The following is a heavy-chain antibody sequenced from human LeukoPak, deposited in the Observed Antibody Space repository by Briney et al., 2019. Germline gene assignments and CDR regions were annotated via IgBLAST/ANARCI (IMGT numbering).Heavy chain of an antibody. V-gene: IGHV3-30*02. D-gene: IGHD5-18*01. J-gene: IGHJ4*02. CDR2: IRSDGNYK. Sequence: GGSLRLSCAASGFTFSSYGMHWVRQAPGKGLEWVAFIRSDGNYKYYADSVKGRFTIPRDNSKNTLYLQMNSLRAEDTAVYYCAKSHGYSYGFDYWGQGTLVTVSS. CDR3: AKSHGYSYGFDY. CDR1: GFTFSSYG.